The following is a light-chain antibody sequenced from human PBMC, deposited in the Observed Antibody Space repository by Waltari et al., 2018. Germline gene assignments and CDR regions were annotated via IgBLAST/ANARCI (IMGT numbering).Light chain of an antibody. CDR3: QQYNSYSWT. CDR2: KTS. V-gene: IGKV1-5*03. Sequence: DIQMTLSPSTLSASVGDRVTITCRASHSVRTYLAWYQQKPGKAPKLLIYKTSTLESGVPSRFSGSGSGTEFTLTISSLQPDDFATYYCQQYNSYSWTFGQGTEVDIK. J-gene: IGKJ1*01. CDR1: HSVRTY.